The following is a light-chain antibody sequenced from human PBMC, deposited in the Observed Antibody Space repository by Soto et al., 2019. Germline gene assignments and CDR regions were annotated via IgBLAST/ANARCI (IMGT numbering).Light chain of an antibody. CDR2: PAS. CDR3: QQSYSTPYT. CDR1: QSISSY. J-gene: IGKJ2*01. Sequence: DIQMTQSPSSLSASVGDRVTITCRASQSISSYLNWYQQKPGKAPKLLIYPASSLQSGVPSRFSGSGSGTDFNHTISSLQPEDFATYYCQQSYSTPYTFGQGTKLEIK. V-gene: IGKV1-39*01.